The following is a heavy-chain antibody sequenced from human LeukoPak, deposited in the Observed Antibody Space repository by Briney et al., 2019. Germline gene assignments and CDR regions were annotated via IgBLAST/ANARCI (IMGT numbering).Heavy chain of an antibody. CDR1: GGSISSYY. CDR3: ARRGRNSSGWQDYL. CDR2: IYHTGST. J-gene: IGHJ4*02. Sequence: TSETLSLTCTVSGGSISSYYWSWIRQPPGKGLEWIANIYHTGSTNYNPSLSSRVTISIDTAKHQFSLKLTSVTAADTAVYYCARRGRNSSGWQDYLWGQGTLVTVSS. D-gene: IGHD6-25*01. V-gene: IGHV4-59*01.